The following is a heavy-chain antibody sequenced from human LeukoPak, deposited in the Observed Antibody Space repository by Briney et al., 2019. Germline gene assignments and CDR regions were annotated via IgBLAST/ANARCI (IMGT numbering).Heavy chain of an antibody. CDR3: ARSYSGSYGSDY. Sequence: SLSLTCTVSGGSVSSGGYYWSWIRQPPGKGLEWIGYIYYSGSTNYNPSLKSRVTISLDTSKNQFSLKLSSVTAADTAVYYCARSYSGSYGSDYWGQGTLVTVSS. D-gene: IGHD1-26*01. J-gene: IGHJ4*02. CDR2: IYYSGST. CDR1: GGSVSSGGYY. V-gene: IGHV4-61*08.